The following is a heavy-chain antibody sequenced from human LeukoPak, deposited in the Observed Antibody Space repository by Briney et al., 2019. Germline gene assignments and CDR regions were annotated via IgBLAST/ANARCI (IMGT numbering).Heavy chain of an antibody. CDR3: ARDPIDPDGYCSGGSCTYYFDY. CDR1: GGTFSSYA. D-gene: IGHD2-15*01. Sequence: SVKVSCKASGGTFSSYAISWVRQAPGQGLEWMGRIIPIPGIANYAQKFQGRVTITADKSTSTAYMELSSLRSEDTAVYHCARDPIDPDGYCSGGSCTYYFDYWGQGTLVTVSS. CDR2: IIPIPGIA. V-gene: IGHV1-69*04. J-gene: IGHJ4*02.